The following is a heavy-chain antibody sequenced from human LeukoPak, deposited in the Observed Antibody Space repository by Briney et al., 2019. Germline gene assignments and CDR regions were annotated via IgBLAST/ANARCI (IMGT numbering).Heavy chain of an antibody. V-gene: IGHV3-53*01. CDR1: GFIVSSDY. Sequence: GGSLRLSCAVSGFIVSSDYMSWVRQAPGKGLEWVSAIYTGGTTYYADSVKGRFTISRDNSKNTLYLQMNSLRAGDTAVYYCANLTPDSTTPTDFWGQGTLVTVSS. J-gene: IGHJ4*02. CDR3: ANLTPDSTTPTDF. CDR2: IYTGGTT. D-gene: IGHD1-1*01.